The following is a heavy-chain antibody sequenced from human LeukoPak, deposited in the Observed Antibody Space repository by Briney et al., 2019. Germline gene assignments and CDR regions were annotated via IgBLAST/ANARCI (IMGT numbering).Heavy chain of an antibody. CDR3: ASGGSGYDAPFHY. Sequence: GGSLRLSCAASGFTLSTSTMNWVRQAPGKGLEWVSAISSSSSVVYYADSVKVRFTISRDNARPSLYLQMNSLTAAATAVYYCASGGSGYDAPFHYWGQGTLVTASS. J-gene: IGHJ4*02. V-gene: IGHV3-21*01. D-gene: IGHD3-3*01. CDR2: ISSSSSVV. CDR1: GFTLSTST.